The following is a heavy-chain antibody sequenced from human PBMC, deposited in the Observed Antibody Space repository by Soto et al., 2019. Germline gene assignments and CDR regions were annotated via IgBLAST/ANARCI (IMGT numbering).Heavy chain of an antibody. V-gene: IGHV3-30*18. Sequence: PGGSLRLSCAASGFTFSSYGMHWVRQAPGKGMEWVAVISYDGSNKCYADSVKGRFTISRDNSKNTLYLQMNSLRAEDTAVYYCANSGVAVAGRNSYYYYMDVWGKGTTVTVSS. D-gene: IGHD6-19*01. CDR2: ISYDGSNK. CDR3: ANSGVAVAGRNSYYYYMDV. CDR1: GFTFSSYG. J-gene: IGHJ6*03.